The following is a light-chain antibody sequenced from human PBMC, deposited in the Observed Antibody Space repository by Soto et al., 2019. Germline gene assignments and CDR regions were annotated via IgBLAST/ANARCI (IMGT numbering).Light chain of an antibody. CDR1: QSISTK. CDR2: GAS. Sequence: EIVMTQSPDTLSMSPGERATLSCRASQSISTKVAWYQQKPGQAPRLLIYGASTRATGVPARFSGSGSGTEFTLSISSLQSEHFAVYYCQQYNSWPLTFGGGTKVEIK. J-gene: IGKJ4*01. CDR3: QQYNSWPLT. V-gene: IGKV3-15*01.